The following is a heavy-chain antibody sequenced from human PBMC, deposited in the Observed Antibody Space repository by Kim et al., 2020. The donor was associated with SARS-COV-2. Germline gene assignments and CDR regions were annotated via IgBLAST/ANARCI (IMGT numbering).Heavy chain of an antibody. CDR3: ARGGVVVPAATQDIGYGMDV. J-gene: IGHJ6*02. Sequence: SETLSLTCAVSGGSISSSNWWSWVRQPPGKGLEWIGEIYHSGSTNYNPSLKSRVTISVDKSKNQFSLKLSSVTAADTAVYYCARGGVVVPAATQDIGYGMDVWGQGTTVTVSS. D-gene: IGHD2-2*01. CDR1: GGSISSSNW. V-gene: IGHV4-4*02. CDR2: IYHSGST.